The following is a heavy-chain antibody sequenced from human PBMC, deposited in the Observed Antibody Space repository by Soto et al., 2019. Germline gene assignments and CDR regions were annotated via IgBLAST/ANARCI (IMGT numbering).Heavy chain of an antibody. V-gene: IGHV1-69*01. CDR2: IIPIFGTA. CDR1: GGTFSSYA. D-gene: IGHD2-2*01. Sequence: QVQLVQSGAEVNKPGSSVKVSCKASGGTFSSYAISWVRQAPGQGLEWIGGIIPIFGTANYAQKFQGRVTIAADESTIKDYMELSSLRAEATAVYYCARDPNPIVVVPAAGPYYYYYGMDVWGQGTTVTVSS. CDR3: ARDPNPIVVVPAAGPYYYYYGMDV. J-gene: IGHJ6*02.